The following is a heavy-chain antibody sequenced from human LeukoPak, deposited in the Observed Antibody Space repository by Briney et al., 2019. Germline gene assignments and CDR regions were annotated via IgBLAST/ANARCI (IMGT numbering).Heavy chain of an antibody. CDR3: ARVPDWTYVPDS. Sequence: PSETLSLTCTVSGGSISSDRFYWTWVRQPAGKGLEWIGRIKSSNTNYNPSLKSRVSISLDTSTNQFSLKLSSLTAADTAVYYCARVPDWTYVPDSWGQGTLVTVSS. D-gene: IGHD3-16*01. J-gene: IGHJ5*01. CDR1: GGSISSDRFY. V-gene: IGHV4-61*02. CDR2: IKSSNT.